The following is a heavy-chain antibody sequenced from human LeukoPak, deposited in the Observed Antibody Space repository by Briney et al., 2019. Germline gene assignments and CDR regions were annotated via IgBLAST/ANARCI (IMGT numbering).Heavy chain of an antibody. D-gene: IGHD1-26*01. CDR2: INGSGGST. V-gene: IGHV3-23*01. Sequence: PGGSLRLSCAASGFTFSSYAMSWVRQAPGKGLEWVSDINGSGGSTYYAGSVKGRFTISRDNSKNTLFLQMNSLRAEDTAVYYCAKKYSTGLDPWGQGTLVTVSS. CDR3: AKKYSTGLDP. CDR1: GFTFSSYA. J-gene: IGHJ5*02.